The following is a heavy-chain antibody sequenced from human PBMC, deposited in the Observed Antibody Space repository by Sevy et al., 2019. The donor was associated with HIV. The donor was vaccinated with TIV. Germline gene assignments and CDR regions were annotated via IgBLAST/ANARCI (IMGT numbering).Heavy chain of an antibody. J-gene: IGHJ5*02. CDR1: GYTLTKLS. CDR2: FDSQDGET. D-gene: IGHD2-15*01. CDR3: ATVGLRYYSGSSSYQEDWFDP. V-gene: IGHV1-24*01. Sequence: ASVKVSCKVSGYTLTKLSIHWVRQAPGKGLEWMGDFDSQDGETIYSQRFQGRVTMTVDTPTDTAYMDLSSLTSEDTAVYYCATVGLRYYSGSSSYQEDWFDPWGQGTLVTVSS.